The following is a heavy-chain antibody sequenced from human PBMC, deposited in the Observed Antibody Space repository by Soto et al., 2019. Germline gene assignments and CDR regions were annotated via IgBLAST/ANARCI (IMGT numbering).Heavy chain of an antibody. D-gene: IGHD2-15*01. Sequence: EVQLMESGGGLVQPGGSLRLSCAASGFTLSYYWMSWVRQAPGKGLEWVANIKEDGSEKYYVDSVKSRFTISRNNAQNSVFLQINRLRVEDTTIYYCTRDCSGGSCQYWGQGTLVTVSS. J-gene: IGHJ4*02. CDR3: TRDCSGGSCQY. CDR1: GFTLSYYW. V-gene: IGHV3-7*01. CDR2: IKEDGSEK.